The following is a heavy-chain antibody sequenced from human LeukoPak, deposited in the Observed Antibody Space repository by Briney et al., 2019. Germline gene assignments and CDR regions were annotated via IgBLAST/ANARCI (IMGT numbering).Heavy chain of an antibody. Sequence: GGSLRLSCAASGFTFSNYAMHWVRQAPGKGLEWVAVISYDGSNKYYADSVKGRFTISRDNAKNSLYLQMNSLRAEDTAVYYCAREKAFSDWGQGTLVTVSS. CDR2: ISYDGSNK. D-gene: IGHD6-19*01. V-gene: IGHV3-30-3*01. J-gene: IGHJ4*02. CDR1: GFTFSNYA. CDR3: AREKAFSD.